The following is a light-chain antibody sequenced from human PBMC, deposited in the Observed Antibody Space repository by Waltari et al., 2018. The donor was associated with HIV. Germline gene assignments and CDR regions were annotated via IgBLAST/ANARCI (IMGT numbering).Light chain of an antibody. V-gene: IGLV6-57*01. CDR2: KDD. CDR1: SGSIANNY. Sequence: NFMLTQPHSVSESPGKMVTISCTRSSGSIANNYVQWYQQRPGSSPTTVIYKDDQRPSGVPDRFSGSIDSSSNSASLTISGLRPEDEADYYCQSYDNENPVLFGGGTKLTVL. CDR3: QSYDNENPVL. J-gene: IGLJ2*01.